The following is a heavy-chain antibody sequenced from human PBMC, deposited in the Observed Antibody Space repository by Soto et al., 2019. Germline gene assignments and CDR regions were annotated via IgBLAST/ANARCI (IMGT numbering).Heavy chain of an antibody. D-gene: IGHD3-10*01. CDR1: GFNFSNYA. CDR3: AKDRGRGSPVSGGLDV. V-gene: IGHV3-21*02. J-gene: IGHJ6*02. Sequence: EVQLVESGGGLVKPGGSLRLSCAASGFNFSNYALNWVRQAPGKGLEWVSFISRSSSYTYYSDSVKGRFTISRDNAKNSLYLQMNSLRAEDTAVYYCAKDRGRGSPVSGGLDVWGQGTTVTVSS. CDR2: ISRSSSYT.